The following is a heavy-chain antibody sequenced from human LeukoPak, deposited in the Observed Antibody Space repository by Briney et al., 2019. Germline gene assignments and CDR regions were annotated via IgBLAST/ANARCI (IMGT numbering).Heavy chain of an antibody. D-gene: IGHD3-22*01. V-gene: IGHV3-30*18. CDR2: ISYDGSNK. Sequence: GGSLRLSCAASGFTFSSYWMNWARQAPGKGLEWVAAISYDGSNKYYADSVKGRFTIPRDNSKNTLYLQMNSLRAEDTALYYCAKDNYYDSSAYQDYWGQGTLVTVSS. CDR3: AKDNYYDSSAYQDY. CDR1: GFTFSSYW. J-gene: IGHJ4*02.